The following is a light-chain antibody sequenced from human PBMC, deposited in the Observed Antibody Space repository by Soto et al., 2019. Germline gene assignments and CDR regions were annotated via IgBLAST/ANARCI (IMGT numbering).Light chain of an antibody. CDR2: GAS. V-gene: IGKV3-20*01. J-gene: IGKJ1*01. CDR3: QQYGSSPPVT. CDR1: QSVSRSY. Sequence: EIVLTQSPGTLSLSPGERATLSCRASQSVSRSYLAWYQQKPGQAPRLLIYGASSRATVIPDRFSGSGSGTDFTLTISRLEPEDFAVYYCQQYGSSPPVTFGRGTKVEIK.